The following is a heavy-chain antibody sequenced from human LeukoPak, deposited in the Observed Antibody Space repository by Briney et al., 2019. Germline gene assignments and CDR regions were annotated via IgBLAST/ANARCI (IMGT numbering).Heavy chain of an antibody. CDR2: IYTTGST. V-gene: IGHV4-4*07. CDR1: GGSISSFY. J-gene: IGHJ4*02. CDR3: ARDRPPYYYGSGSFFDF. D-gene: IGHD3-10*01. Sequence: SETLSLTCTVSGGSISSFYWSWIRQPAGKGLEWIGHIYTTGSTKYNPSLKSRVTMSVDTSRNQLFLKLSSVTAADTAVYYCARDRPPYYYGSGSFFDFWGQGALVTVSS.